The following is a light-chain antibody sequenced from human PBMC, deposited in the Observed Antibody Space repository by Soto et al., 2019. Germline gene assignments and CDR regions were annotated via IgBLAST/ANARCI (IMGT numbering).Light chain of an antibody. V-gene: IGKV1-27*01. CDR2: GAS. CDR3: QNYNSAPFT. J-gene: IGKJ3*01. Sequence: DIQMTQSPSSLSASVGDRVTITCRASPGIRNFLAWYQQKPGKVPTLLIYGASTLQSGVPSRFSGSGSGTDFTLTISSLQPEDVATYYCQNYNSAPFTFGPGTKVDIK. CDR1: PGIRNF.